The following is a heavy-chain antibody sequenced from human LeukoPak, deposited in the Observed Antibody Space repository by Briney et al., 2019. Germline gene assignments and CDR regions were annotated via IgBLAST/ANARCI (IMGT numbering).Heavy chain of an antibody. V-gene: IGHV3-7*01. CDR1: GFTFSRSW. Sequence: GGSLRLSCTASGFTFSRSWMHWVRQAPGKGLEWVADIKEDGSDKYYGDSVKGRFTISRDNAKNSVYLQMNSLRAEDTAVYYCARVSEFVRVPTLGIVGVQRTPRGGFDYWGQGTLVTVSS. J-gene: IGHJ4*02. CDR3: ARVSEFVRVPTLGIVGVQRTPRGGFDY. D-gene: IGHD1-26*01. CDR2: IKEDGSDK.